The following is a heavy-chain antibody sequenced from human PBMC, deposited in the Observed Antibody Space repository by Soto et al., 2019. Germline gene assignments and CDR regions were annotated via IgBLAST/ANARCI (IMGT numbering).Heavy chain of an antibody. CDR2: IYWDDDK. Sequence: QITLKESGPTLVKPTQTLTLTCTFSGFSLSTSGVGVGWIRQPPGKALEWLALIYWDDDKRYSPSLKSRLTIXXDXPXXQGVLTMTNMDPVDTATYYCAHRRRYSSSVGWFDPWGQGTLVTVSS. D-gene: IGHD6-13*01. V-gene: IGHV2-5*02. CDR1: GFSLSTSGVG. CDR3: AHRRRYSSSVGWFDP. J-gene: IGHJ5*02.